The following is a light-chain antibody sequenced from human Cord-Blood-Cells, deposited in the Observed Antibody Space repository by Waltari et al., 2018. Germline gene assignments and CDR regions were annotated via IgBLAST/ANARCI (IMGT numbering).Light chain of an antibody. V-gene: IGLV2-8*01. CDR2: EVS. CDR3: SSYVGSNNLV. J-gene: IGLJ2*01. CDR1: SSDVGGSNY. Sequence: QSALTQPPSASGSPGQSVTISCTGTSSDVGGSNYVSWYQQHPGKAPKLMIYEVSKRPSGVPDRFSGSKSGNTASLTVSGLQAEDEADYYCSSYVGSNNLVFGGGTKLTVL.